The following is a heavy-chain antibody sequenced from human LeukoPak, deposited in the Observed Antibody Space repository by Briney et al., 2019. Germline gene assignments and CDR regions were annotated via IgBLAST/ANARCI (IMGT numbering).Heavy chain of an antibody. CDR1: GGSISSSNW. CDR3: ARDGSNWSNDYYHGVDV. D-gene: IGHD4-11*01. CDR2: IYHSGSA. V-gene: IGHV4-4*02. Sequence: PSETQSLTCAVSGGSISSSNWWSWVRQPPGKGLEWIGEIYHSGSATYNPSLKSRVTISVDTSKNQFSLRLSSVTAANTAVYYCARDGSNWSNDYYHGVDVWGQGTTVTVSS. J-gene: IGHJ6*02.